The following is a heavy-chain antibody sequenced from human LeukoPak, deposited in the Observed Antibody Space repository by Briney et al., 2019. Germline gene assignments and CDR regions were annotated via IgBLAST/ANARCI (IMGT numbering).Heavy chain of an antibody. CDR3: VRMNLGGAYCQH. D-gene: IGHD1-7*01. J-gene: IGHJ1*01. V-gene: IGHV5-51*01. CDR1: GYVFSDYW. Sequence: GESLKISCKGSGYVFSDYWMGWVRQMPGRGLEWMGIAYAGDSDSRYSPSFQGQVTISADKSVNTAYLQWSSLKASDTAIYYCVRMNLGGAYCQHWGQGTQVTVSS. CDR2: AYAGDSDS.